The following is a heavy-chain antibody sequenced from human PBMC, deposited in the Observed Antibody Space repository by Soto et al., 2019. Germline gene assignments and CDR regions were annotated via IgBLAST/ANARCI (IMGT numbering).Heavy chain of an antibody. Sequence: GASVKVSCKASGYTFTSYAMHWVRQAPGQRLEWMGWINAGNGNTKYSQKFQGRVTITRDTSASTAYMELSSLRSEDTAVYYCARSGPWLRLGELSPHYYYGMDVWGQGTTVTVSS. V-gene: IGHV1-3*01. CDR3: ARSGPWLRLGELSPHYYYGMDV. CDR2: INAGNGNT. J-gene: IGHJ6*02. CDR1: GYTFTSYA. D-gene: IGHD3-16*02.